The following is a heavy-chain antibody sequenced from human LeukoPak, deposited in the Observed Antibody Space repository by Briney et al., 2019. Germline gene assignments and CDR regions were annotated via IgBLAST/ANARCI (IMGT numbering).Heavy chain of an antibody. Sequence: GGSLRLSCAASGFTFSSYAVSWVRQAPGKGLEWVSAISGSGGSTYYADSVKGRFTISRDISKNTLYLQMNSLRAEDTAVYYCSRLYSSGRVAGTEFDYWGQGTLVTVSS. CDR2: ISGSGGST. CDR3: SRLYSSGRVAGTEFDY. J-gene: IGHJ4*02. V-gene: IGHV3-23*01. D-gene: IGHD6-19*01. CDR1: GFTFSSYA.